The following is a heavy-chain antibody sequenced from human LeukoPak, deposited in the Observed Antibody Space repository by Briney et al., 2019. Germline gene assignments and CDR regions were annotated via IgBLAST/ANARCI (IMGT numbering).Heavy chain of an antibody. J-gene: IGHJ4*02. CDR1: GFTFSTYA. CDR3: AREGPSTTVTSAFDS. Sequence: TGGSLRLSCAASGFTFSTYAMSWVRQAPGKGLEWVSAISGGGGSTYYADSVKGRFTISRDNPKNTLYLEMNSLKTEDTSVYYCAREGPSTTVTSAFDSWGQGTLVTVFS. V-gene: IGHV3-23*01. D-gene: IGHD4-17*01. CDR2: ISGGGGST.